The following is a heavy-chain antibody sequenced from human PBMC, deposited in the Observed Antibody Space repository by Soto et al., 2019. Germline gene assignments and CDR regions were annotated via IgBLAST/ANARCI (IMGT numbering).Heavy chain of an antibody. CDR2: ISAYNGNT. Sequence: ASVKVSCKASGYTFTSYGISWVRQAPGQGLEWMGWISAYNGNTNYARKLQGRVTMTTDTSTSTAYMELRSLRSDDTAVYYCARDPGTRGDYYYYYGMDVWGQGTTVTVSS. CDR3: ARDPGTRGDYYYYYGMDV. V-gene: IGHV1-18*01. J-gene: IGHJ6*02. CDR1: GYTFTSYG. D-gene: IGHD1-1*01.